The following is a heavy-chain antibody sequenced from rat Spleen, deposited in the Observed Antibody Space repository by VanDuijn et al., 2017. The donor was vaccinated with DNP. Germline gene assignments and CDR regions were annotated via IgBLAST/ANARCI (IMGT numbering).Heavy chain of an antibody. CDR2: ISTSGGST. CDR1: GFTFSNSD. CDR3: ATAGLRRVSYYFDY. J-gene: IGHJ2*01. D-gene: IGHD1-11*01. Sequence: EVQLVESGGGLVQPGRSMKLSCAASGFTFSNSDMAWVRQAPTKGLEWVASISTSGGSTYYRDSVKGRFTISRDNAKSTLYLQMDSLRSEDTATYYCATAGLRRVSYYFDYWGQGVMVTVSS. V-gene: IGHV5-25*01.